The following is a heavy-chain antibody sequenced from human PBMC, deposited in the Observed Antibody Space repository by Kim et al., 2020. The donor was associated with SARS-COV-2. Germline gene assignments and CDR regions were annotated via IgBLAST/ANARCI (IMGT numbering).Heavy chain of an antibody. CDR3: ATLRNYYAPTSPFDY. CDR2: IYPGDSDT. V-gene: IGHV5-51*01. D-gene: IGHD3-10*01. Sequence: GESLKISCTGSGYSFSNYWIAWVRQMPGKGLEWMGIIYPGDSDTRYSPSFQGQVTMSVDKSINTAYLQWSSLKPSSTAMYYCATLRNYYAPTSPFDYWGQGTLVTVSS. CDR1: GYSFSNYW. J-gene: IGHJ4*02.